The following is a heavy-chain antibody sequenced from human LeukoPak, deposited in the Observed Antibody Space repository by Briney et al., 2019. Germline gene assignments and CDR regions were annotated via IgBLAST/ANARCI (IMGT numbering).Heavy chain of an antibody. Sequence: SETLSLTCAVSGFSISSDYYWGWIRQPPGKGLEWIGSIYQSGSTYYNPSLKSRVTISVDTSKNQFSLKLSSVTAADTAVYYCSRGKGLRRWFDPWGQGTLVTVSS. J-gene: IGHJ5*02. CDR3: SRGKGLRRWFDP. D-gene: IGHD4-17*01. CDR2: IYQSGST. CDR1: GFSISSDYY. V-gene: IGHV4-38-2*01.